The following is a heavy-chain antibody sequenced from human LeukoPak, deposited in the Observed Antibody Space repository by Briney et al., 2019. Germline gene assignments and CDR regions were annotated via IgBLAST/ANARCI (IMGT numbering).Heavy chain of an antibody. J-gene: IGHJ4*02. CDR1: GYTFTSYA. V-gene: IGHV7-4-1*02. Sequence: GASVKVSCKASGYTFTSYAMTWVRQAPGQGLEWMGWINTNTGNPTYAQGFTGRFVFSLDTSVSTAYLQISSLKAEDTAVYYCARGPLRYFDWLPFDYWGQGTLVTVSS. CDR2: INTNTGNP. D-gene: IGHD3-9*01. CDR3: ARGPLRYFDWLPFDY.